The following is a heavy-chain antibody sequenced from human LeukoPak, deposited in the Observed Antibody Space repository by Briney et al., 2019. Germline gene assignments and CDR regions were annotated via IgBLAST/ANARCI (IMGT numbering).Heavy chain of an antibody. CDR2: IYYSGNT. D-gene: IGHD3-16*01. J-gene: IGHJ1*01. Sequence: PSETLSLTCTVSGGSISSSSYYRGWIRQPPGKGLEWIGSIYYSGNTYYNPSLKSRVTISVDTSKNQFSLKLSPVTAADTAVYYCASGGSLFQHWGQGTLVTVSS. CDR3: ASGGSLFQH. V-gene: IGHV4-39*01. CDR1: GGSISSSSYY.